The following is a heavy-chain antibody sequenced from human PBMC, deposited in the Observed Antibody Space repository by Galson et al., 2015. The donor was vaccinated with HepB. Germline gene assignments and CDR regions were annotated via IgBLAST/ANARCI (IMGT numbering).Heavy chain of an antibody. CDR2: IRSDGSST. Sequence: SLRLSCAASGFTLSRFWMNWVRQAPGKGLEWVSRIRSDGSSTTYADSVKGRFTISRDNAQNMLYLQMSNLTTADTAVYFCAREPDYGGLYLDHWGQGSLVTVSS. D-gene: IGHD4-23*01. J-gene: IGHJ4*02. CDR1: GFTLSRFW. V-gene: IGHV3-74*01. CDR3: AREPDYGGLYLDH.